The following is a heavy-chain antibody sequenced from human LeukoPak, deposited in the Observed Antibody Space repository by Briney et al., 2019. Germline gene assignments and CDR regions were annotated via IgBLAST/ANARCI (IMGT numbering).Heavy chain of an antibody. J-gene: IGHJ6*03. D-gene: IGHD2-2*01. Sequence: GGSLRLSCSSSGFPFSAYNMNWVRQAPGKGLEWVSSISSSSSNIYYADSVKGRFTIFRDNANMSLYLQMGSLRAEDTAVYYCARDRPFGSSTRLTYHHFYYMDVWGTGTTVTVSS. CDR1: GFPFSAYN. CDR2: ISSSSSNI. V-gene: IGHV3-21*01. CDR3: ARDRPFGSSTRLTYHHFYYMDV.